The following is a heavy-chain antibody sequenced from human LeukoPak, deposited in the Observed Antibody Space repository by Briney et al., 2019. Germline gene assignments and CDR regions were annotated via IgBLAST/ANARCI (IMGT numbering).Heavy chain of an antibody. CDR1: GFTFSSYA. J-gene: IGHJ5*02. Sequence: GGSLRLSCAASGFTFSSYAMRWVRRAPGKGLEWVAVISYDGSNKYYADSVKGRFTISRDNSKNTLYLQMNSLRAEDTAVYYCARDFHGSGSYPWFDPWGQGTLVTVSS. CDR2: ISYDGSNK. CDR3: ARDFHGSGSYPWFDP. V-gene: IGHV3-30-3*01. D-gene: IGHD3-10*01.